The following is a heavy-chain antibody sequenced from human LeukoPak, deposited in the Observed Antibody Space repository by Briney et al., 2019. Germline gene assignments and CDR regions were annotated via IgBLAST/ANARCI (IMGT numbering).Heavy chain of an antibody. D-gene: IGHD3-9*01. V-gene: IGHV3-NL1*01. CDR2: IYSGGSR. CDR1: GFTFSSYA. CDR3: ARDPGLTGYFDY. Sequence: GGSLRLSCAASGFTFSSYAMHWVRQAPGKGLEWVSIIYSGGSRYYADSVKGRFTISKDNSKNTVYLQMNSLRVEDTAVYYCARDPGLTGYFDYWGQGTLVTVSS. J-gene: IGHJ4*02.